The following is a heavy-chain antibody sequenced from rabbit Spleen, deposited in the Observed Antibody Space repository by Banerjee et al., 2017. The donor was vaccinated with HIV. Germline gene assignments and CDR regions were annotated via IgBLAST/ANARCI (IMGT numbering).Heavy chain of an antibody. Sequence: QEQLVESGGGLVKPEGSLTLTCKASGFSFSDRDVMCWVRQAPGKGLQWSACINVYTGKPVYATWAKGRFTISRTSSTTVTLQMTSLTAADTATYFCARDLASIVGWNFNLWGPGPLVTVS. D-gene: IGHD1-1*01. J-gene: IGHJ4*01. CDR1: GFSFSDRDV. CDR3: ARDLASIVGWNFNL. V-gene: IGHV1S45*01. CDR2: INVYTGKP.